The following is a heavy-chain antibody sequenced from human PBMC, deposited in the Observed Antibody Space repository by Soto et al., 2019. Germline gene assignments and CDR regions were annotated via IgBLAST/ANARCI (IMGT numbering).Heavy chain of an antibody. Sequence: SETMSLTCAVSGVSISSGGYSWIWIRQPPGKGLEWIGYIYHSGSTYYSPSLKSRVTISVDRSKNQFSLKLSSVTAADTAVYYCASSHAGAHITAAVHWGQGTLVTVSS. J-gene: IGHJ4*02. CDR3: ASSHAGAHITAAVH. CDR2: IYHSGST. CDR1: GVSISSGGYS. V-gene: IGHV4-30-2*01. D-gene: IGHD6-13*01.